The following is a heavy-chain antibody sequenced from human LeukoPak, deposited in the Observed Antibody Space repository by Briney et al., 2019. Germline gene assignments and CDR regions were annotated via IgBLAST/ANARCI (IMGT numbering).Heavy chain of an antibody. CDR3: ARETRGGGIASDIVVVPASDDAFDI. V-gene: IGHV4-38-2*02. D-gene: IGHD2-2*01. J-gene: IGHJ3*02. Sequence: PSETLSLTCTVSGYSINSGYYWGWLRQPPGKGLEWIASMFHSGTTYYNPSLKSRVTISVDTSKNQFSLKLSSVTAADTAVYYCARETRGGGIASDIVVVPASDDAFDIWGQGTMVTVSS. CDR2: MFHSGTT. CDR1: GYSINSGYY.